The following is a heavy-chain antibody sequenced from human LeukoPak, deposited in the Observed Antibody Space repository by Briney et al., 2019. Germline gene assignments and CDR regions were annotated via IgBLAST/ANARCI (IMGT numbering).Heavy chain of an antibody. V-gene: IGHV3-23*01. CDR1: GFTFSSYS. Sequence: GGSLRLSCAASGFTFSSYSMSWVRQAAGKGLGWVSGISGSGGSTYYADSVKGRFTIARDNTKNTLYLQMNSPRAEDTAVSYSAREDSPYLVSSTDFDYWGERTLVTVSS. D-gene: IGHD3-10*01. CDR3: AREDSPYLVSSTDFDY. J-gene: IGHJ4*02. CDR2: ISGSGGST.